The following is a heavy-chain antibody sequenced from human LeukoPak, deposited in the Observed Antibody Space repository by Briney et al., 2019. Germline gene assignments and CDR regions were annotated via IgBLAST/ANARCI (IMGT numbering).Heavy chain of an antibody. CDR2: ISPSGTDI. Sequence: GGSLRLSCAVSGFTFTDTNMTWIRQAPGKGLESLSYISPSGTDISYADSVKGRFTISRDNAKNSLYLQMNSLRAEDTAVYYCARGVSGMLFPNFYYYYYMDVWGKGTTVTVSS. V-gene: IGHV3-11*01. J-gene: IGHJ6*03. CDR1: GFTFTDTN. CDR3: ARGVSGMLFPNFYYYYYMDV. D-gene: IGHD2-8*01.